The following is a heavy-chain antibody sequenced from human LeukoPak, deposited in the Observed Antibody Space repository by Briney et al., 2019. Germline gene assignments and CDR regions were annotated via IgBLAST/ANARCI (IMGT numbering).Heavy chain of an antibody. J-gene: IGHJ6*02. Sequence: PSETLSLTCTVSGGSISSYYWSWIRQPPGKGLEWIGYIYYSGSTNCNPSLKSRVTISVDTSKNQFSLKLSSVTAADTAVYYCARDRTSGWPVYYYYGMDVWGQGTTVTVSS. D-gene: IGHD6-19*01. CDR2: IYYSGST. V-gene: IGHV4-59*01. CDR3: ARDRTSGWPVYYYYGMDV. CDR1: GGSISSYY.